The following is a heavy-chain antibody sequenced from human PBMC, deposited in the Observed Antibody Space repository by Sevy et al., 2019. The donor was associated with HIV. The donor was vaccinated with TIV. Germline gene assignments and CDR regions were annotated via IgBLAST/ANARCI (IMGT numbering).Heavy chain of an antibody. CDR1: GFTFSSYW. D-gene: IGHD3-3*01. V-gene: IGHV3-7*03. Sequence: GGSLRLSCAASGFTFSSYWMSWVRQAPGKGLEWVANIKQDGSEKYYVDSVKGRFTISRDKAKNSLYLQKNSLRAEDTAVYYCARAIGNYDFWGGYYRTNYYYYGMDVWGQGTTVTVSS. CDR2: IKQDGSEK. J-gene: IGHJ6*02. CDR3: ARAIGNYDFWGGYYRTNYYYYGMDV.